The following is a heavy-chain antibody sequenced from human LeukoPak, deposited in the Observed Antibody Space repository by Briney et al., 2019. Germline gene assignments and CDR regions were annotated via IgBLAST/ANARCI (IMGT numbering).Heavy chain of an antibody. J-gene: IGHJ4*02. V-gene: IGHV4-59*08. Sequence: SETLSLTCTVSGGSITNYYWSWIRQSLGKGLEWIGYIYYSGSTNYNPSLKSRVTISVDTSKNQFSLSLSSVTAADTAVYYCARQRYSGSYCFDYWGQGTLVTVSS. D-gene: IGHD1-26*01. CDR3: ARQRYSGSYCFDY. CDR2: IYYSGST. CDR1: GGSITNYY.